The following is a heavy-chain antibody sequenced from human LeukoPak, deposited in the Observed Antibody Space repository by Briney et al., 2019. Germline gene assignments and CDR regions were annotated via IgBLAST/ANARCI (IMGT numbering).Heavy chain of an antibody. J-gene: IGHJ3*02. V-gene: IGHV3-33*06. CDR1: GFTFSSYS. D-gene: IGHD3-22*01. Sequence: PGRSLRLSCAASGFTFSSYSMHWVRQAPGKGLEWVAVIWYDGSNKYYADSVKGRFTISRDNSKNTLDLQMNSLRAEDTAVYYCAKRMISMIVVVNDAFDIWGQGTMVTVSS. CDR3: AKRMISMIVVVNDAFDI. CDR2: IWYDGSNK.